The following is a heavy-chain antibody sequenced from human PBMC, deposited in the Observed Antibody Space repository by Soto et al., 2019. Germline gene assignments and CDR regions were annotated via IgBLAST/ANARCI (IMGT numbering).Heavy chain of an antibody. Sequence: ASVKVSCKASGYTFTSYGISWVRQAPGQGLEWMGWISAYNGNTNYAQKLQGRVTMTTDTSTSTAYMELRSLRSDDTAVYYCARERRIAVAGTFFDYWGQGTLVTVSS. CDR3: ARERRIAVAGTFFDY. V-gene: IGHV1-18*01. J-gene: IGHJ4*02. CDR2: ISAYNGNT. CDR1: GYTFTSYG. D-gene: IGHD6-19*01.